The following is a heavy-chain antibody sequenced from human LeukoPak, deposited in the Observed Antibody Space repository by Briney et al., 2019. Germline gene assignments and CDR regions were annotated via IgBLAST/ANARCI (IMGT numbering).Heavy chain of an antibody. CDR3: ARKYYDSSGYYYYYYYMDV. Sequence: ASVKVSCKASGYTFTGYYMHWVRQAPGQGLEWMGSINPDSGGTNYAQKFQGRVTMTRDTSISTAYMELSRLRSDDTAVYYCARKYYDSSGYYYYYYYMDVWGKGTTVAVSS. CDR1: GYTFTGYY. CDR2: INPDSGGT. D-gene: IGHD3-22*01. J-gene: IGHJ6*03. V-gene: IGHV1-2*02.